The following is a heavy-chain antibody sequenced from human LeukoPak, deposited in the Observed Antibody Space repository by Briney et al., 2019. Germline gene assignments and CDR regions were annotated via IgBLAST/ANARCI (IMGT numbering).Heavy chain of an antibody. D-gene: IGHD3-22*01. V-gene: IGHV3-11*05. CDR3: AREAQCYYDSSGYLDAFDI. J-gene: IGHJ3*02. CDR1: GFTFSDYY. Sequence: GGSLRLSCAASGFTFSDYYMSWIRQAPGQGLEWVSYISSSSSYTNYADSVKGRFTISRDNAKNSLYLQMNSLRAEDTAVYYCAREAQCYYDSSGYLDAFDIWGQGTMVTVSS. CDR2: ISSSSSYT.